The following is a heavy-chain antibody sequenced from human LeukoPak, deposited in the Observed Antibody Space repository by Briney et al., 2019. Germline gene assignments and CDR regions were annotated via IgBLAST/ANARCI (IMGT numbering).Heavy chain of an antibody. V-gene: IGHV4-61*02. J-gene: IGHJ4*02. CDR3: ARGRGFWSEEYFDY. CDR1: GGSISSGSYY. D-gene: IGHD3-3*01. CDR2: IYTSGST. Sequence: TLETLSLTCTVSGGSISSGSYYWSWIRQPAGKGLEWIGRIYTSGSTNYNPSLKSRVTISVDTSKNQFSLKLSSVTAADTAVYYCARGRGFWSEEYFDYWGQGTLVTVSS.